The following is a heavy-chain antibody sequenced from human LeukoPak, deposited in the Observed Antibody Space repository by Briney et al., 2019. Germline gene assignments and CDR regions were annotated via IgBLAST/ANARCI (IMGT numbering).Heavy chain of an antibody. CDR1: GYSISSGYY. D-gene: IGHD1-1*01. J-gene: IGHJ5*02. CDR2: IYHSGST. V-gene: IGHV4-38-2*02. CDR3: ARGSTTNWFDP. Sequence: KPSETLSLTCTVSGYSISSGYYWGWIRQPPGKGLEWIGSIYHSGSTYYNPSLKSRVTISVDTSKNQFSLKLSSVTAADTAVYYCARGSTTNWFDPWGQGTLVTVSS.